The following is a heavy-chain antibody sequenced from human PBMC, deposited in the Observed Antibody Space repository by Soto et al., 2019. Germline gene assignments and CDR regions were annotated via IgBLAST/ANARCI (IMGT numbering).Heavy chain of an antibody. V-gene: IGHV4-34*01. D-gene: IGHD2-21*01. CDR2: INHGGST. CDR1: GESFIGYY. CDR3: ARVYVFVGLAFSFDY. Sequence: QVHLQQWGAGLLKPSETLSLTCAVYGESFIGYYWTWIRQSPGKGLEWIGEINHGGSTNYNPSLKSRVTISIDTSKTEFYLKLTSVTAADTAVYYCARVYVFVGLAFSFDYWGQGALVTVSA. J-gene: IGHJ4*02.